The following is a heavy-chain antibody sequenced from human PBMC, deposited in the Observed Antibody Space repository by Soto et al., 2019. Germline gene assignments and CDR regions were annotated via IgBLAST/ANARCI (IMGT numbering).Heavy chain of an antibody. Sequence: SLKISWKGSGYSFTSYWIGWVRQMPGKGLEWMGIIYPGDSDTRYSPSFQGQVTISADKSIGTAYLQWSSLKASDTAMYYCARQFDPLLWFGELSRVWFDPWGQGTLVTVSS. CDR2: IYPGDSDT. D-gene: IGHD3-10*01. CDR1: GYSFTSYW. V-gene: IGHV5-51*01. J-gene: IGHJ5*02. CDR3: ARQFDPLLWFGELSRVWFDP.